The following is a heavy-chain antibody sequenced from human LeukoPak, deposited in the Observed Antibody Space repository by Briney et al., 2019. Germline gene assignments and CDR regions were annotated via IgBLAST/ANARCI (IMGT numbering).Heavy chain of an antibody. CDR3: VYQGSSSDGYYYYMDV. V-gene: IGHV3-30*02. CDR2: IRYDGSNK. J-gene: IGHJ6*03. CDR1: GFTFSSYG. Sequence: GGSLRLSCAASGFTFSSYGMHWVRQAPGKGLECVAFIRYDGSNKYYADSVKGRFTISRDNSKNTLYLQMNSLRAEDTAVYYCVYQGSSSDGYYYYMDVWGKGTTVTVSS. D-gene: IGHD6-6*01.